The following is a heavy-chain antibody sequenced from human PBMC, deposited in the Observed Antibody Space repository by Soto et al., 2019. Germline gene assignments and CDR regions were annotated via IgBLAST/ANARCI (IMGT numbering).Heavy chain of an antibody. CDR2: IIPILGIA. Sequence: ASVKVSCKASGGTFSSYVISWVRQAPGQGLEWMGGIIPILGIANYAQKFQGRVTITADKSTSTAYMELSSLRSEDTAVYYCATVGMSGIPQFDYWGQGTLVTVSS. D-gene: IGHD3-3*01. J-gene: IGHJ4*02. CDR3: ATVGMSGIPQFDY. CDR1: GGTFSSYV. V-gene: IGHV1-69*10.